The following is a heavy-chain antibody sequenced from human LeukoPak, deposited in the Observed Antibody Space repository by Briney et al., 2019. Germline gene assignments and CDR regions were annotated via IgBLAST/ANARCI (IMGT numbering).Heavy chain of an antibody. CDR1: GYTFTSYG. V-gene: IGHV1-18*01. J-gene: IGHJ6*03. Sequence: ASVTVSCKASGYTFTSYGISWVRQAPGQGLEWMGWISAYNGNTNYAQKLQGRVTMTTDTSTSTAYMELRSLRSDDTAVYYCARVVVIYTYYYYYMDVWGKGTTVTVSS. CDR3: ARVVVIYTYYYYYMDV. D-gene: IGHD3-22*01. CDR2: ISAYNGNT.